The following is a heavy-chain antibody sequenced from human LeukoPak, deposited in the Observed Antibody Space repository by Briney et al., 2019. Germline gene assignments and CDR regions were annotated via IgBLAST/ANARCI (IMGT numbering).Heavy chain of an antibody. CDR1: GYTFTSYD. CDR2: MNPNSGAT. J-gene: IGHJ6*02. V-gene: IGHV1-8*01. CDR3: ARGRHYDSSGYYHRAYYYYYGMDV. Sequence: GASVKVSCKASGYTFTSYDFNWLRQATGQGPEWMGWMNPNSGATGYAQKFQGRVTMTRSASINTAYMELTNLRSEDTAVYYCARGRHYDSSGYYHRAYYYYYGMDVWGQGTTVTVSS. D-gene: IGHD3-22*01.